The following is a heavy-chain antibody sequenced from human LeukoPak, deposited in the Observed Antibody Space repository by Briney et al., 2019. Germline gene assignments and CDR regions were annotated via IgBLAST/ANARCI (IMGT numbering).Heavy chain of an antibody. CDR3: ARDRFLGWYWFDP. Sequence: ASVKVSCKASGYTFTGYYMHWVRQAPGQGLEWMGWINPNSGGTNYAQKFQGRVTMTRDTSISTAYMELSRLRSDDTAVYYCARDRFLGWYWFDPWGQGTLVTVSS. J-gene: IGHJ5*02. CDR1: GYTFTGYY. D-gene: IGHD3-3*01. CDR2: INPNSGGT. V-gene: IGHV1-2*02.